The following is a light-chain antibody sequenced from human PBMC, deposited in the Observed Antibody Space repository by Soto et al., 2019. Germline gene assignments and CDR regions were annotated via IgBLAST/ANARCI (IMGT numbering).Light chain of an antibody. V-gene: IGKV3-11*01. CDR2: DTS. CDR1: QSVSSY. CDR3: QQSSNWPPLT. J-gene: IGKJ4*01. Sequence: EIVLTQSPATLSFSPLEIATLSFSSSQSVSSYLALYQQKPGQAPRLLIYDTSNRATGIPARFSGSGSGTDFTLTISSLEPEDFAVYYCQQSSNWPPLTFGGGTKVDIK.